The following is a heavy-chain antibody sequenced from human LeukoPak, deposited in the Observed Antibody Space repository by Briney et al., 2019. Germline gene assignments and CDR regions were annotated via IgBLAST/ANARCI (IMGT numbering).Heavy chain of an antibody. J-gene: IGHJ5*02. CDR3: ARDDGSGSYYNPWWFDP. Sequence: SETLSLTCTVSGGSISSYYWSWIRQPAGKGLEWIGRIYTSGSTNYNPSLESRVTMSVDTSKNQFSLKLSSVTAADTAVYYCARDDGSGSYYNPWWFDPWGQGTLVTVSS. V-gene: IGHV4-4*07. CDR1: GGSISSYY. CDR2: IYTSGST. D-gene: IGHD3-10*01.